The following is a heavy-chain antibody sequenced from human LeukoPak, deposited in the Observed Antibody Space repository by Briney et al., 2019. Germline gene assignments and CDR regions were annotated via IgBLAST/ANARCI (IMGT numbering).Heavy chain of an antibody. CDR1: GFTFSSYW. Sequence: GGSLRLSCAASGFTFSSYWMSWVRQAPGKGLEWVANIKQDGSEKYYVGSVKGRFTISRDNAKNSLYLQMNSLRDEDTAVYYCARETRAGYAAFDYWGQGTLVTVSS. CDR2: IKQDGSEK. J-gene: IGHJ4*02. CDR3: ARETRAGYAAFDY. D-gene: IGHD5-12*01. V-gene: IGHV3-7*01.